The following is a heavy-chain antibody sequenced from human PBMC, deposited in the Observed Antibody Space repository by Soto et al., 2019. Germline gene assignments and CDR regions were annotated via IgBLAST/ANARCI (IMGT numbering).Heavy chain of an antibody. CDR1: GFTFSSYS. CDR3: ARGAETGYSVVAY. Sequence: GGSLRLSCAASGFTFSSYSMNWVRQAPGKGLEWVSYISSSGTTMYYADSVKGRFTISRDSAKNSLYLQMNSLRAEDTAVYYCARGAETGYSVVAYWGQGTLVTVSS. D-gene: IGHD6-13*01. J-gene: IGHJ4*02. V-gene: IGHV3-48*01. CDR2: ISSSGTTM.